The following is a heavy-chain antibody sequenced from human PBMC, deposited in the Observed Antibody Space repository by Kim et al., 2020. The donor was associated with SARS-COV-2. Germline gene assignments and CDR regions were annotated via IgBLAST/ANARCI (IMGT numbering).Heavy chain of an antibody. J-gene: IGHJ6*02. V-gene: IGHV3-30*07. Sequence: ADCVKGRFTISRDNSKNPLYLQMNSLRAEDTAVYYCARDRLVGATSYGMDVWGQGTTVTVSS. D-gene: IGHD1-26*01. CDR3: ARDRLVGATSYGMDV.